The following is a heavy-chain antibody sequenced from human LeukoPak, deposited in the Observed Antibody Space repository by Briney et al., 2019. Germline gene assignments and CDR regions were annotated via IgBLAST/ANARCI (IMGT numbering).Heavy chain of an antibody. CDR1: GGSISSYY. J-gene: IGHJ5*02. Sequence: SETLSLTCTVSGGSISSYYWSWIRQPPGKGLEWIGYIYYSGSTNYNPSLKSRVTISVDTSKNQFSLKLSSVTAADTAVYYCARHYRSLRFDPWGQGTLVTVSS. CDR2: IYYSGST. D-gene: IGHD4-4*01. CDR3: ARHYRSLRFDP. V-gene: IGHV4-59*08.